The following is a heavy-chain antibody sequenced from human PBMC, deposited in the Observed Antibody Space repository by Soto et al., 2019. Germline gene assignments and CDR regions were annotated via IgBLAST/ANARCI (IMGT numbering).Heavy chain of an antibody. Sequence: LRLSCAASGFTFSSYAMSWVRQAPGKGLEWVSAISGSGGSTYYADSVKGRFTISRDNSKNTLYLQMNSLRAEDTAVYYCAKGGVLRFLEWRDAFDIWGQGTMVTVSS. D-gene: IGHD3-3*01. J-gene: IGHJ3*02. CDR1: GFTFSSYA. CDR2: ISGSGGST. V-gene: IGHV3-23*01. CDR3: AKGGVLRFLEWRDAFDI.